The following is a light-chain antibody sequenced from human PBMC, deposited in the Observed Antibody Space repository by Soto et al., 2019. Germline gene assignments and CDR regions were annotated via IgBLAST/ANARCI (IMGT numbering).Light chain of an antibody. V-gene: IGLV2-23*02. J-gene: IGLJ1*01. CDR3: CSYAGSSSYD. CDR2: EVS. CDR1: SSDVGSYNL. Sequence: QSVLTQPASVSGSPGQSITISCTGTSSDVGSYNLVSWYQQHPGKAPKLMIYEVSKRPSGVSNRFSGSKSGNTASLTISGLQAEDEADYYCCSYAGSSSYDFGPGTKVTV.